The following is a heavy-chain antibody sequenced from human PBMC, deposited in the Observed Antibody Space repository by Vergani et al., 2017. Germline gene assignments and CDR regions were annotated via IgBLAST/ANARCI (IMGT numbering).Heavy chain of an antibody. J-gene: IGHJ3*02. CDR3: ARARRLGEAFDI. V-gene: IGHV1-18*01. Sequence: QIHLVQSGGEVKKPGASVKVSCKASGYIFSNYGIIWVRQAPGQRLEWVGWVSGYNGDTNYAQKFQGRVTITADESTSTAYMELSSLRSEDTAVYYCARARRLGEAFDIWGQGTMVTVSS. CDR1: GYIFSNYG. CDR2: VSGYNGDT.